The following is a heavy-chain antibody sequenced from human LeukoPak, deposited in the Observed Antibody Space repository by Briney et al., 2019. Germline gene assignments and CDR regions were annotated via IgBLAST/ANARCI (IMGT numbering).Heavy chain of an antibody. V-gene: IGHV3-48*03. CDR3: ARDPSDVLLWFGDRNY. Sequence: GGSLRLSCAASGFTFSSYGMNWVRQAPGKGLEWVSYISTSGSTIYYTDSVKGRFAISRDNAKNSLYLQMNSLRAEDTAVYYCARDPSDVLLWFGDRNYWGQGTLVTVSS. D-gene: IGHD3-10*01. CDR2: ISTSGSTI. J-gene: IGHJ4*02. CDR1: GFTFSSYG.